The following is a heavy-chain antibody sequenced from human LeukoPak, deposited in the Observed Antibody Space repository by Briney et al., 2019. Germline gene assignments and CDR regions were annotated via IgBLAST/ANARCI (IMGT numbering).Heavy chain of an antibody. J-gene: IGHJ1*01. CDR1: GFTFSSYA. D-gene: IGHD1-26*01. CDR3: ARDLSGSYFQYFQH. CDR2: ISYDGSNK. Sequence: ERSLRLSCAASGFTFSSYAMHWVRQAPGKGLEWVAVISYDGSNKYYADSVKGRFTISRDNSKNTLYLQMNSLRAEDTAVYYCARDLSGSYFQYFQHWGQGTLVTVSS. V-gene: IGHV3-30-3*01.